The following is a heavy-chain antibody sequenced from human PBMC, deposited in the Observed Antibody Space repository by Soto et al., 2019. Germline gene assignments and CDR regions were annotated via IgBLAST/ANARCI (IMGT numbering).Heavy chain of an antibody. CDR2: INHSGST. D-gene: IGHD1-26*01. V-gene: IGHV4-34*01. J-gene: IGHJ5*02. CDR1: GGSFSGYY. Sequence: SETLSLTCAVYGGSFSGYYWSWIRQPPGKGLEWIGEINHSGSTNYNPSLKSRVTISVDTSKNQFSLKLSSVTAADTAVYYCASATLGGWFDPWGQGTLVTVSS. CDR3: ASATLGGWFDP.